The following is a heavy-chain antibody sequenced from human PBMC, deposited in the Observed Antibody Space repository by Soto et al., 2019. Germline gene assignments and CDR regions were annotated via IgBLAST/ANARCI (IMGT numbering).Heavy chain of an antibody. CDR2: IRQDAGER. CDR1: GFTFSDYW. J-gene: IGHJ4*02. Sequence: GGSLRLSCAASGFTFSDYWMTWIRQAPGKGLEWVANIRQDAGERHYVDSVRGRFTIFRDNAKNSLYLQMSSLRAEDTAVYYCVTDLIVEVSSLYFWGQGALVTVSS. D-gene: IGHD1-26*01. CDR3: VTDLIVEVSSLYF. V-gene: IGHV3-7*03.